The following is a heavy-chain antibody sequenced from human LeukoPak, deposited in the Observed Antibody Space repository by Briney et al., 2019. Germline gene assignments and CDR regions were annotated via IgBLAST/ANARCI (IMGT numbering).Heavy chain of an antibody. D-gene: IGHD3-22*01. CDR3: ARDTHYYDSRNIYYVDY. CDR1: GYTFTSYG. CDR2: ISAYNGNT. Sequence: GASVKVSCKASGYTFTSYGISWVRQAPGQGLEWMGWISAYNGNTNYAQKLQGRVTMTTDTSTSTAYMELRSLRSDDTAVYYCARDTHYYDSRNIYYVDYWGQGTLVTVSS. J-gene: IGHJ4*02. V-gene: IGHV1-18*01.